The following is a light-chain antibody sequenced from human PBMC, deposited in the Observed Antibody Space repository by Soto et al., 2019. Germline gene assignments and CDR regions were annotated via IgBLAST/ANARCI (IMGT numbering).Light chain of an antibody. CDR3: QQLQSYPLN. CDR1: QGINIY. V-gene: IGKV1-9*01. Sequence: IQLTQSPSSLSASVGDRVTITCRASQGINIYLAWYQQKEGKAPKLLISAASTLQSGVPSRFGGSGSGRDFTLTISSLQPEDFATYYSQQLQSYPLNSGGGTKGDI. J-gene: IGKJ4*01. CDR2: AAS.